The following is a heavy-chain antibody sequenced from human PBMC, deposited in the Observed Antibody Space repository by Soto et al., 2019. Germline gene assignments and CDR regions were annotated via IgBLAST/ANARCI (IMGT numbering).Heavy chain of an antibody. V-gene: IGHV3-33*01. J-gene: IGHJ4*02. CDR3: AREDSNGFSYLLY. CDR2: IWYDGSKT. D-gene: IGHD3-22*01. CDR1: GFTFSSYG. Sequence: GGSLRLSCAASGFTFSSYGLHWVRQAPGKGLEWVAVIWYDGSKTYYADSAKGRFTISRDDSKNTLYLQMNSLRAEDTAVYYCAREDSNGFSYLLYWGQGTLVTVSS.